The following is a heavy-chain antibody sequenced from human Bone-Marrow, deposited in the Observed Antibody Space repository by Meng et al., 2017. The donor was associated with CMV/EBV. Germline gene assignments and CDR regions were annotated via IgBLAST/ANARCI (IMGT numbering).Heavy chain of an antibody. D-gene: IGHD2/OR15-2a*01. CDR1: GVSISSYY. CDR3: ARDPLVNRGAFDI. CDR2: IYYSGST. J-gene: IGHJ3*02. V-gene: IGHV4-59*01. Sequence: GSLRLSCTVSGVSISSYYWSWIRQPPGKGLECIGYIYYSGSTNYNPSLKSRVSVSVDTSKNRFSLKLSSVTAADTAVYYCARDPLVNRGAFDIWGQGTMVTVS.